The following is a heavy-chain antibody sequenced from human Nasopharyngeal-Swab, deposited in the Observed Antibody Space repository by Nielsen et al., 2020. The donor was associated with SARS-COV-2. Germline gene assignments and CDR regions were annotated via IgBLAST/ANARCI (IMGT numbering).Heavy chain of an antibody. D-gene: IGHD5-18*01. CDR2: IYHSGST. CDR3: ASRYSYGWNNWFDP. J-gene: IGHJ5*02. CDR1: GGSISSSNW. Sequence: SETLSLTCAVSGGSISSSNWWSWVRQPPGKGLEWIGEIYHSGSTNYNPSLKSRVTISVDKSKNQFSLKLSSVTAADTAVYYRASRYSYGWNNWFDPWGQGTLVTVSS. V-gene: IGHV4-4*02.